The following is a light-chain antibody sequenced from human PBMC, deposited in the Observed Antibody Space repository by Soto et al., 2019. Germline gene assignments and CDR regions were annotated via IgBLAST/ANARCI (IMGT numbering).Light chain of an antibody. Sequence: EIVMTQSPATLSVSPGERVTLSCRASQSVSNNLVWYQQKPGQAPRLLIYGASSRATGIPDRFSGSGSGTDFTLTISRLEPEDFAVYYCQQRSNWSTFGQGTRLEIK. CDR3: QQRSNWST. V-gene: IGKV3D-20*02. J-gene: IGKJ5*01. CDR2: GAS. CDR1: QSVSNN.